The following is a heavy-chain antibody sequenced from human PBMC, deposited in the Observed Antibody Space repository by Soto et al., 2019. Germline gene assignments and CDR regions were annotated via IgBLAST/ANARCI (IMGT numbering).Heavy chain of an antibody. J-gene: IGHJ4*02. CDR3: AKGGYGDYLYFDY. D-gene: IGHD4-17*01. CDR1: GFTFSSYA. Sequence: VGSLRLSCAASGFTFSSYAMSWVRQAPGKGLEWVSAISGSGGSTYYADSVKGRFTISRDNSKNTLYLQMNSLRAEDTAVYYCAKGGYGDYLYFDYWGQGTLVTVSS. CDR2: ISGSGGST. V-gene: IGHV3-23*01.